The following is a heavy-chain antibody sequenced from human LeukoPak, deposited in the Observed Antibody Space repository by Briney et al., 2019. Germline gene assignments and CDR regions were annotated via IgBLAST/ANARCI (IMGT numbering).Heavy chain of an antibody. CDR1: DGSFSGYY. J-gene: IGHJ4*02. CDR3: ARLPAQRYRSSKAFDY. D-gene: IGHD6-13*01. CDR2: INHSGST. Sequence: SETLSLTCAVYDGSFSGYYCSWIRQPPGKGLEWIGEINHSGSTNYNPSLKSRVTISVDTSKNQFSLKLSSVTAADTAVYYCARLPAQRYRSSKAFDYWGQGTLVTVSS. V-gene: IGHV4-34*01.